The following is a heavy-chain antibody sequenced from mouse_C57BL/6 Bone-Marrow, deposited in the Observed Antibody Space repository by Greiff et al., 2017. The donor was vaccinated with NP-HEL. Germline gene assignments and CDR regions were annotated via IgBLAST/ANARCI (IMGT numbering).Heavy chain of an antibody. CDR1: GYTFTSYW. Sequence: QVQLQQPGAELVMPGASVKLSCKASGYTFTSYWMHWVKQRPGQGLEWIGEIDPSDSYTTYNQKFKGKSTLTVDKSSSTAYMQLSSLTSEDSAVYYCAREGYGSSHDYWGQGTTLTVSS. CDR2: IDPSDSYT. J-gene: IGHJ2*01. CDR3: AREGYGSSHDY. V-gene: IGHV1-69*01. D-gene: IGHD1-1*01.